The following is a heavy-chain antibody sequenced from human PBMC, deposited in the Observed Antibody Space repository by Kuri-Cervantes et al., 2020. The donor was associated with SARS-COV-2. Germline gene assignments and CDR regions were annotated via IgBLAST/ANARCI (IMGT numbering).Heavy chain of an antibody. D-gene: IGHD6-13*01. J-gene: IGHJ4*02. Sequence: GGSLRLSCAASGFTFSSYAMHWVRQAPGKGLEWVAVISYDGSNKYYADSVKRRFNISRDNSKNTLYLQMNSLRAEDTAVYYCARDMSIAAAGTDYWGQGTLVTVSS. V-gene: IGHV3-30-3*01. CDR1: GFTFSSYA. CDR2: ISYDGSNK. CDR3: ARDMSIAAAGTDY.